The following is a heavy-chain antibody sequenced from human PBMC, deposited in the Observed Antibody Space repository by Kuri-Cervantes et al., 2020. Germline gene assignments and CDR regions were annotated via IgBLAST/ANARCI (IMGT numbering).Heavy chain of an antibody. J-gene: IGHJ4*02. CDR1: GGSFSGYY. CDR2: INHSGST. Sequence: SQTLSLTCAVYGGSFSGYYWSWIRQPPGKGLEWIGEINHSGSTNYNPSLKSRVTISVDTSKNQFSLKLSSVTAADTAVYYCARGITGYSSGWYLDWGQGTLVTVSS. D-gene: IGHD6-19*01. V-gene: IGHV4-34*01. CDR3: ARGITGYSSGWYLD.